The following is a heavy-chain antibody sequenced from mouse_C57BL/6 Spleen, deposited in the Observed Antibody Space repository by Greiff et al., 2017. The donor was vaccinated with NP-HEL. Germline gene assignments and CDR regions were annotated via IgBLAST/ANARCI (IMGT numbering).Heavy chain of an antibody. CDR2: ISGGGGNT. D-gene: IGHD1-1*01. J-gene: IGHJ4*01. CDR1: GFTFSSYT. CDR3: ARRIYYYGSSYGAMDY. Sequence: EVQRVESGGGLVKPGGSLKLSCAASGFTFSSYTMSWVRQTPEKRLEWVATISGGGGNTYYPDSVKGRFTISRDNAKNTLYLQMSSLRSEDTALYYCARRIYYYGSSYGAMDYWGQGTSVTVSS. V-gene: IGHV5-9*01.